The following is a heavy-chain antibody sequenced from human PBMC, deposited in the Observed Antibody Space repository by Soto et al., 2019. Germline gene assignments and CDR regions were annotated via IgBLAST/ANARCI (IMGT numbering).Heavy chain of an antibody. CDR1: GFTFSSYW. CDR2: IKQDGSEE. CDR3: ARIAASGRGWDV. Sequence: EVQLVESGGGLVQPGGSLRLSCVDSGFTFSSYWMSWVRQAPVKGLEWVGNIKQDGSEENYADSVKGRFTISRDDAKNLMYLQTNRLRVEDTAVYYCARIAASGRGWDVWGEGTTVVVSS. D-gene: IGHD6-13*01. J-gene: IGHJ6*04. V-gene: IGHV3-7*01.